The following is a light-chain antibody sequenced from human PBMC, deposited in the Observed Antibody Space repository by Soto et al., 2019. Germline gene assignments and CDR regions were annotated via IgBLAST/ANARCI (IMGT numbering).Light chain of an antibody. V-gene: IGKV3-15*01. J-gene: IGKJ5*01. CDR2: GAS. CDR1: QSVSSN. CDR3: QQYNTWPPIT. Sequence: EIVMTQSPATLSVSPGERATLSCRASQSVSSNLAWYQQKPGQGPRLLLFGASTRASGIPARFSGSGSGTEFTLTISSLQSEDFAVYDCQQYNTWPPITFGPGTRLDI.